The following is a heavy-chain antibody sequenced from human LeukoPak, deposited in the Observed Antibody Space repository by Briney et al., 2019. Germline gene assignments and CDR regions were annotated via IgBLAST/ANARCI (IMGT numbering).Heavy chain of an antibody. V-gene: IGHV3-33*06. D-gene: IGHD3-22*01. J-gene: IGHJ4*02. Sequence: GGSLRLSCAASGFTFSSYGMHWVRQAPGKGLEWVADIWYDGSNKYYADSVKGRFTISRDNSKNTLYLQMNSLRAEDTAVYYCAKDRGYDSSGYFNYWGQGTLVTVSS. CDR2: IWYDGSNK. CDR3: AKDRGYDSSGYFNY. CDR1: GFTFSSYG.